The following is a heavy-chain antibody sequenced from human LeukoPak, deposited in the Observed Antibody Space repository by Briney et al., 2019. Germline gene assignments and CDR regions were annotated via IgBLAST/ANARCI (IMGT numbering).Heavy chain of an antibody. Sequence: GGSLRLSCAASGFTFSSYSMNWVRQAPGKGLKWVSYINTGSSPIYYADSVKGRFTISRDNAKNSLYLQMNSLRDEDTAVYYCAIDLDSGGRCCATDYWGQGTLATVAS. CDR2: INTGSSPI. V-gene: IGHV3-48*02. D-gene: IGHD2-15*01. CDR1: GFTFSSYS. J-gene: IGHJ4*02. CDR3: AIDLDSGGRCCATDY.